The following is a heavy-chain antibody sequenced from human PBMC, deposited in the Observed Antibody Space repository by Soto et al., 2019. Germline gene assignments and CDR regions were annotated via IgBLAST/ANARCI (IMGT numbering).Heavy chain of an antibody. CDR3: ARSTVATRGPDY. CDR1: GGTFSSYA. D-gene: IGHD5-12*01. V-gene: IGHV1-69*13. CDR2: IIPIFGTA. J-gene: IGHJ4*02. Sequence: VASVKVSCKASGGTFSSYAISWVRQAPGQGLEWVGGIIPIFGTANYAQKFQGRVTITADESTSTAYMELSSLRSEDTAVYYCARSTVATRGPDYWGQGTLVTVSS.